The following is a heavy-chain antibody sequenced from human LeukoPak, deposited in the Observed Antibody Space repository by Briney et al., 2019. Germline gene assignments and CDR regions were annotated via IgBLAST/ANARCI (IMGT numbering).Heavy chain of an antibody. CDR2: FYTSGIT. CDR1: GDSISTYF. J-gene: IGHJ4*02. D-gene: IGHD2-21*02. Sequence: SETLSLTCTVSGDSISTYFWSWIRQPAGKGLEWVGRFYTSGITNCNPSLKSRVTMSLDTSKNQFSLNLSSVTAADTAVYYCARETADLGRSLDYWGQGTLVTVSS. CDR3: ARETADLGRSLDY. V-gene: IGHV4-4*07.